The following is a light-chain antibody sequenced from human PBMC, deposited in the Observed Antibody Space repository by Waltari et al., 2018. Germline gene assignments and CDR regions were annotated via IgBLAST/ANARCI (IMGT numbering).Light chain of an antibody. CDR2: NAS. CDR3: QQYNSYPYT. CDR1: QITSTW. Sequence: DIQMTQSPSTLSASVGDRVTITCRASQITSTWLAWYQQKPGKAPKLLIYNASSLESGVPSRCSGSGSGTEFTLTISSLQPDDFATYYCQQYNSYPYTFGQGTKLEIK. V-gene: IGKV1-5*03. J-gene: IGKJ2*01.